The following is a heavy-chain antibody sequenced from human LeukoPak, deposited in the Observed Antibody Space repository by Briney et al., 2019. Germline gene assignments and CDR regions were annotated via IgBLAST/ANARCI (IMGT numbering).Heavy chain of an antibody. CDR1: GSSIRTYS. D-gene: IGHD5-24*01. CDR2: IYTTGST. Sequence: PSETLSLTCTVSGSSIRTYSWSWIRQPPGKGLEWIGYIYTTGSTHYNPSLKSRVTMSLDTSKNQFSLRLSSVTAADTAVFYCARHRAEMATITDHAFDMWGQGTMVTVSS. V-gene: IGHV4-4*09. CDR3: ARHRAEMATITDHAFDM. J-gene: IGHJ3*02.